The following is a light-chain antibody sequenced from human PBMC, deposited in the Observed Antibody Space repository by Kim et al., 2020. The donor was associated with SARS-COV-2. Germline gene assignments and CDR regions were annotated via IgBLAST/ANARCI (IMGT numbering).Light chain of an antibody. Sequence: APGQTVRITCGGNNIGGHSVHWYQQKPGQAPVLVMYYDRDRPSGIPERFSGSKSASTATLTISRVEAGDEADYYCQVWDTDTDHYVFGTGTKVTVL. CDR2: YDR. V-gene: IGLV3-21*01. CDR3: QVWDTDTDHYV. CDR1: NIGGHS. J-gene: IGLJ1*01.